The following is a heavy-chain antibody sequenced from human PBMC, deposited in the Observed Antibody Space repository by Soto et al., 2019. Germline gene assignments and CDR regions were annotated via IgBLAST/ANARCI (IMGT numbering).Heavy chain of an antibody. J-gene: IGHJ4*02. D-gene: IGHD5-18*01. CDR1: GFTFSSYS. V-gene: IGHV3-21*01. CDR2: ISSSSSYI. CDR3: ASHLGGTAMVHLDY. Sequence: GGSLRLSCAASGFTFSSYSMNWVRQAPGEGLEWVSSISSSSSYIYYADSVKGRFTISRDNAKNSLYLQMNSLRAEDTAVYYCASHLGGTAMVHLDYWGQGTLVTVSS.